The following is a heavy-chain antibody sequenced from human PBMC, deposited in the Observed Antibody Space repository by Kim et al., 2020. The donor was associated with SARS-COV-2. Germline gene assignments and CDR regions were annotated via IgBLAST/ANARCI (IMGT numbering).Heavy chain of an antibody. CDR1: GGSIRSSSYY. V-gene: IGHV4-39*02. Sequence: SETLSLTCAVSGGSIRSSSYYWVWIRQSPGKGLEWIGTVFYSGSTYHNPSLKTRATVSIDTSKNHFSLTLTSATAADTGVYYCSRRSATATDDAFDLWGKGTMVTVSS. D-gene: IGHD2-15*01. CDR2: VFYSGST. CDR3: SRRSATATDDAFDL. J-gene: IGHJ3*01.